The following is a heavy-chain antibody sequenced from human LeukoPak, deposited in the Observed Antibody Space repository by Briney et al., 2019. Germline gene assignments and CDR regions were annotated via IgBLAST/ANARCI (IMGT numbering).Heavy chain of an antibody. CDR1: GFTFSSYA. V-gene: IGHV3-23*01. D-gene: IGHD6-13*01. CDR2: ISNGGGSI. Sequence: GGSLRLSCAASGFTFSSYAMGWVRQAPGKGLEWVSGISNGGGSIYYTDSVRGRFTVSRDNSKNTLYLQVSSLRVEDTAVYYCAKTSGMSRAGFDSWGQGTLVTVSS. J-gene: IGHJ4*02. CDR3: AKTSGMSRAGFDS.